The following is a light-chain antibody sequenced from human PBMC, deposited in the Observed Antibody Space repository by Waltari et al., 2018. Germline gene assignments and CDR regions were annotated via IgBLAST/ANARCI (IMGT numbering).Light chain of an antibody. V-gene: IGLV2-11*01. CDR2: DVS. CDR1: SSDVGGYNY. CDR3: CSYAGSYTLWV. Sequence: QSALTQPRSVSGSPGQSITISCPVTSSDVGGYNYVSWYQQHPGKAPKLIIYDVSKRPSGVPDRFSGSKSDNTASLTISGLQSEDEADYYCCSYAGSYTLWVFGGGTKLTVL. J-gene: IGLJ3*02.